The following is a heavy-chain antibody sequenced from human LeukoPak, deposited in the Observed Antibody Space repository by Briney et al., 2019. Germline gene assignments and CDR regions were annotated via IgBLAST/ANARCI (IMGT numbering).Heavy chain of an antibody. D-gene: IGHD2-2*02. CDR3: ARALFIVVVPAAIAFDI. V-gene: IGHV4-34*01. CDR2: INHSGST. J-gene: IGHJ3*02. Sequence: SETLSLTCAVYGGSFSDYYWSWIRQPPGKGLEWIGEINHSGSTNYNPSLKSRVTISVDRSKNQFSLKLSSVTAADTAVYYCARALFIVVVPAAIAFDIWGQGTMVTVSS. CDR1: GGSFSDYY.